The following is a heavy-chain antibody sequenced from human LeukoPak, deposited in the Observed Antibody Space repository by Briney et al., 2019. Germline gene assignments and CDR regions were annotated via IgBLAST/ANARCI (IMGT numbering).Heavy chain of an antibody. V-gene: IGHV1-69*13. CDR3: ARGTQLWFLGWYFDL. D-gene: IGHD5-18*01. CDR1: GGTFSSYA. Sequence: ASVKVSCKASGGTFSSYAISWVRQAPGQGLEWMGGIIPIFGTANYAQKFQGRVTITADESTSTAYMELSSLRSDDTAVYYCARGTQLWFLGWYFDLWGRGTLVTVSS. CDR2: IIPIFGTA. J-gene: IGHJ2*01.